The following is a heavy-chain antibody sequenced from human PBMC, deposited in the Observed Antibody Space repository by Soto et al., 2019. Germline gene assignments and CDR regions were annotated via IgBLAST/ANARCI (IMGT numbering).Heavy chain of an antibody. D-gene: IGHD2-21*02. V-gene: IGHV4-30-2*01. J-gene: IGHJ4*02. CDR1: GGSISSGGYS. Sequence: PSETLSLTCAVSGGSISSGGYSWSWIRQPPGKGLEWIGYIYHSGSTYYNPSLKSRVTISVDRSKSQFSLKLSSVTAADTAVYYCARGPTCSGGDCYSDYWGQGTLVTVSS. CDR2: IYHSGST. CDR3: ARGPTCSGGDCYSDY.